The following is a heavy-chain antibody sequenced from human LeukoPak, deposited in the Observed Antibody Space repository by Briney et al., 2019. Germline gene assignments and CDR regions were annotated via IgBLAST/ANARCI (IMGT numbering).Heavy chain of an antibody. CDR2: INPNTGGT. Sequence: GASVKVSCKASGYTFNAYYMHWVRQAPGQGLEWMGWINPNTGGTNYAQKFQDRVTMTRDTSISTAYMELYRLRSDDTAVYYCARSLIAAAAPGFDYWGQGTLVTVSS. D-gene: IGHD6-13*01. V-gene: IGHV1-2*02. CDR3: ARSLIAAAAPGFDY. J-gene: IGHJ4*02. CDR1: GYTFNAYY.